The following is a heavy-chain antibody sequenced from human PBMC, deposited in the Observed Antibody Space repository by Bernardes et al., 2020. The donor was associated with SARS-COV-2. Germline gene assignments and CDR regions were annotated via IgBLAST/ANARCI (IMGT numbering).Heavy chain of an antibody. V-gene: IGHV3-21*01. CDR1: GFTFSSYN. CDR3: ARDRNSFDDFWTGYYSGDVFDS. D-gene: IGHD3-3*01. CDR2: ISGSSSYI. J-gene: IGHJ3*02. Sequence: GGSLRLSCAASGFTFSSYNMNWVRQAPGKGLEWVSCISGSSSYIYYADSVKGRFTISRDNAKNSLYLQINSLTAEDTAVYYCARDRNSFDDFWTGYYSGDVFDSWGQGTLVIVSA.